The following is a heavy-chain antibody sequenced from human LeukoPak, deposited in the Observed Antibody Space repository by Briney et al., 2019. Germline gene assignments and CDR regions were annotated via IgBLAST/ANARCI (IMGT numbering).Heavy chain of an antibody. CDR2: INQDGSEK. J-gene: IGHJ4*02. V-gene: IGHV3-7*01. CDR3: ARDHRDPGVIFDY. CDR1: GFTFSSHW. D-gene: IGHD3-10*01. Sequence: PGGPLRLSCAASGFTFSSHWMSWVRQAPGKGLEWVANINQDGSEKYYVDSVKGRFTISRDNAKNSLYLQMNSLRAEDTAVYYCARDHRDPGVIFDYWGQGTLVTVSS.